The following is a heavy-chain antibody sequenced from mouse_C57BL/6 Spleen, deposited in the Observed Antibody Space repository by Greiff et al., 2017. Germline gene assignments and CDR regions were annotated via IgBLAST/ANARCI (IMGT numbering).Heavy chain of an antibody. CDR2: IDPSDSYP. Sequence: QVQLQQPGAELVRPGTSVKLSCKASGYTFTSYWMHWVKQRPGQGLEWIGVIDPSDSYPNYNQKFKGKATLTVDTSSSTAYMQLSSLTSEDSAVYYCASDLDYWGQGTTLTVSS. CDR3: ASDLDY. V-gene: IGHV1-59*01. J-gene: IGHJ2*01. CDR1: GYTFTSYW.